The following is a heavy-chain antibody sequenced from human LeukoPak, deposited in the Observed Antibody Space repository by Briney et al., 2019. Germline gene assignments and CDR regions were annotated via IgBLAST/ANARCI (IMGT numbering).Heavy chain of an antibody. CDR1: GFTFSSHA. CDR3: AKDRYSSSWYWDY. CDR2: ISGSGGAT. J-gene: IGHJ4*02. D-gene: IGHD6-13*01. Sequence: PGGSLRLSCAASGFTFSSHAMSWVRQAPGKGLEWVSGISGSGGATYYADSVKGRFTISRDNSKNNLYLQMNNLRAEDTAVYYCAKDRYSSSWYWDYWGQGTLVTVSS. V-gene: IGHV3-23*01.